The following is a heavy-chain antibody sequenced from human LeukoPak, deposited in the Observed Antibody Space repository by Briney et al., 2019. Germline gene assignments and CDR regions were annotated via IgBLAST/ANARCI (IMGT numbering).Heavy chain of an antibody. CDR3: ATQKYDFWSGYYYYYMDV. D-gene: IGHD3-3*01. CDR1: GGSISSSSYY. CDR2: IYYSGST. Sequence: SETLSLTCTVSGGSISSSSYYWGWIRQPPGKGLEWIGSIYYSGSTYYNPSLKSRVTISVDTSKNQFSLKLSSVTAADTAVYYCATQKYDFWSGYYYYYMDVWGKGTTVTVSS. J-gene: IGHJ6*03. V-gene: IGHV4-39*01.